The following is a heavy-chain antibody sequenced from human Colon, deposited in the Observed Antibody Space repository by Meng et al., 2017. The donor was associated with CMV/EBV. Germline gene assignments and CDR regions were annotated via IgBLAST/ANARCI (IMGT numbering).Heavy chain of an antibody. V-gene: IGHV4-4*02. CDR3: ASEGVIGAPTNYYYGMDV. CDR2: IYHSGST. Sequence: SETLSLTCAVSGGSISSSNWWSWVRQPPGQGLEWSGEIYHSGSTNYNPSLKSRVTISVDKSKNQFSLKLSSVTAADTAVYYCASEGVIGAPTNYYYGMDVWGQGTTVTVSS. CDR1: GGSISSSNW. D-gene: IGHD3-16*02. J-gene: IGHJ6*02.